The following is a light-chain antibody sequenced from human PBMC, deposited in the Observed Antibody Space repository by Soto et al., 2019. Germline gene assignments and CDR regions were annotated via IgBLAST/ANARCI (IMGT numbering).Light chain of an antibody. V-gene: IGKV2-28*01. Sequence: DFVMTQSPLSLSVTPGESASISCRSSQSLLHSNGYDYLDWYLQRPGQSPQLLLYLSSNRASGVPERFSGSGSGTDFTLKISGVEAEDFGVYYCMQALQTPYTFGQGTKLEI. CDR1: QSLLHSNGYDY. CDR2: LSS. CDR3: MQALQTPYT. J-gene: IGKJ2*01.